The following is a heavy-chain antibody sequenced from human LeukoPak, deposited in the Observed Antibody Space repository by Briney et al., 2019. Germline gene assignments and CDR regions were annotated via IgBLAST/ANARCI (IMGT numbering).Heavy chain of an antibody. CDR1: GYTFTGYY. D-gene: IGHD3-3*01. CDR3: ARDPYYDFWSGNSPADY. V-gene: IGHV1-2*02. CDR2: INPNSGGT. Sequence: ASVKVSCKASGYTFTGYYMHWVRQAPGQGLAWMGWINPNSGGTNYAQKFQGRVTMTRDTSISTAYMELSRLRSDDTAVYYCARDPYYDFWSGNSPADYWGQGTLVTVSS. J-gene: IGHJ4*02.